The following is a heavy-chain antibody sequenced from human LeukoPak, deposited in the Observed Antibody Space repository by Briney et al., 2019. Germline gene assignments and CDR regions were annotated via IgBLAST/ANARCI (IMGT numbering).Heavy chain of an antibody. CDR1: GGSISSYY. CDR3: ARDRGDKLLWFGETAGD. J-gene: IGHJ4*02. CDR2: IYYSGST. Sequence: PSETLSLTCTVSGGSISSYYWSWIRQPPGKGLEWIGYIYYSGSTNYNPSLKSRVTISVDTSKNQFSLKLSSVTAADTAVYYCARDRGDKLLWFGETAGDWGQGTLVTVSS. V-gene: IGHV4-59*12. D-gene: IGHD3-10*01.